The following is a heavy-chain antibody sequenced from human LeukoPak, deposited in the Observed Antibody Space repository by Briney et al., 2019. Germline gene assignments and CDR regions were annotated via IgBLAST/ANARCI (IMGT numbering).Heavy chain of an antibody. CDR1: GFTFSSYG. CDR2: ISYDGSNK. Sequence: GGSLRLSCAASGFTFSSYGMHWVRQAPGKGLEWVAVISYDGSNKYYADSVKGRFTISRDNSKNTLYLQMNSLRAEDTAVYYCAGDRGAAAADYWGQGTLVTVSS. V-gene: IGHV3-30*03. D-gene: IGHD6-13*01. CDR3: AGDRGAAAADY. J-gene: IGHJ4*02.